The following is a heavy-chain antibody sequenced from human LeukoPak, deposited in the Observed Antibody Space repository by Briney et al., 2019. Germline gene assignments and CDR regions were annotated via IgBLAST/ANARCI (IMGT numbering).Heavy chain of an antibody. J-gene: IGHJ3*02. V-gene: IGHV4-34*01. CDR1: GGSFSGYY. Sequence: PSETLSLTCAVYGGSFSGYYWSWIRQPPGKGLEWIGEINHSGSTNYIPSLKSRVTISVDTSKNQFSLKLNSVTAADTAVYYCARASVAAAGLRGHQGDFDIWGQGTMVTVSS. CDR3: ARASVAAAGLRGHQGDFDI. CDR2: INHSGST. D-gene: IGHD6-13*01.